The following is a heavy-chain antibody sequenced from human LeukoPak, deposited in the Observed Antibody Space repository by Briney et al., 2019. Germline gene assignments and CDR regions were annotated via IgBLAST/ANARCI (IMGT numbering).Heavy chain of an antibody. CDR2: IFYSGTT. V-gene: IGHV4-59*01. Sequence: SETLSLTCTVSGGSISSYYWSWIRQPPGRGLEWIGFIFYSGTTNYNPSLKSRVTISVDTSKNQFSLKLSSVTAADTAVYYCARFNEYFDLWGRGTLVTVSS. J-gene: IGHJ2*01. CDR3: ARFNEYFDL. CDR1: GGSISSYY.